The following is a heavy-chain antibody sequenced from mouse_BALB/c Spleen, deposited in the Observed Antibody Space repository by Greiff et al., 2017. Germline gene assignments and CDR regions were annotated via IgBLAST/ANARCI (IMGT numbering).Heavy chain of an antibody. Sequence: DVKLQESGAELVRSGASVKLSCTASGFNIKDYYMHWVKQRPEQGLEWIGWIDPENGDTEYAPKFQGKATMTADTSSNTAYLQLSSLTSEDTAVYYCNARPYFDYWGQGTTLTVSS. CDR3: NARPYFDY. CDR2: IDPENGDT. CDR1: GFNIKDYY. J-gene: IGHJ2*01. V-gene: IGHV14-4*02.